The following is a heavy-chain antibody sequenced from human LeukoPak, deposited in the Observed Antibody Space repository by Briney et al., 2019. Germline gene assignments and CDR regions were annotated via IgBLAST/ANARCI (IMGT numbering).Heavy chain of an antibody. CDR2: IYYSGST. V-gene: IGHV4-39*07. J-gene: IGHJ4*02. D-gene: IGHD6-13*01. CDR3: ARGDLAAAASFDY. CDR1: GGSISSISYY. Sequence: SETLSLTCTVSGGSISSISYYWGWIRQPPGKGLEWIGNIYYSGSTYYNPSLKSRLTISVDTSKSQFSLKLSSVTAADTAVYYCARGDLAAAASFDYWGQGTLVTVSS.